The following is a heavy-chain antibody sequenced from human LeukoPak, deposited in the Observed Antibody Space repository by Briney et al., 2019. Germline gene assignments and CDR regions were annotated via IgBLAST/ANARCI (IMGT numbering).Heavy chain of an antibody. CDR1: GFTFSSYW. D-gene: IGHD3-22*01. CDR2: IKQDGSEK. Sequence: PGGSLRLSCAASGFTFSSYWMSWVRQAPGKGLEWVANIKQDGSEKYYVDSVKGRFTISRDNAKNSLYLQMNSLRAEDTAVYYCARAHWYYDSSGHRLLWDYWGQGTLVTVSS. J-gene: IGHJ4*02. V-gene: IGHV3-7*01. CDR3: ARAHWYYDSSGHRLLWDY.